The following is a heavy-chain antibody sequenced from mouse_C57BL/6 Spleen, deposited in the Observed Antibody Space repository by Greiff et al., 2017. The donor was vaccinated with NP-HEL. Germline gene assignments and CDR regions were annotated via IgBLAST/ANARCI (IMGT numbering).Heavy chain of an antibody. Sequence: EVQLQQSGPELVKPGASVKISCKASGYTFTDYYMNWVKQSHGTSLEWIGDINPNNGGTSYNQKLKGKATLTVDKSSSTASMELRSLTSEDSAVDYGARFYYGISSYYCDYWGQGTTLTVSS. V-gene: IGHV1-26*01. CDR2: INPNNGGT. J-gene: IGHJ2*01. CDR3: ARFYYGISSYYCDY. CDR1: GYTFTDYY. D-gene: IGHD1-1*01.